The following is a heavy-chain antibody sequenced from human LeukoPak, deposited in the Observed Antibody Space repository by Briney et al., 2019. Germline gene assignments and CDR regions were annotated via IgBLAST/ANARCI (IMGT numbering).Heavy chain of an antibody. CDR3: ARDKEPFDY. V-gene: IGHV1-46*01. J-gene: IGHJ4*02. Sequence: ASVKVSCKASGYSFTSNYIHWVRQAPGQGLEWMGMIYPRDGSTSYAQKFQGRVTVTRDTSTSTVHMELSGLRSEDTAVYYCARDKEPFDYWAQGPLVPVSP. CDR2: IYPRDGST. CDR1: GYSFTSNY. D-gene: IGHD1-14*01.